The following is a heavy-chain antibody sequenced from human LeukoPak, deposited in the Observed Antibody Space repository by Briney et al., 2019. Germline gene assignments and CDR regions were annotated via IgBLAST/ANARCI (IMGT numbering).Heavy chain of an antibody. CDR2: IFHSGST. V-gene: IGHV4-30-2*01. CDR3: ARGTGDYYDSSGYYYY. CDR1: GGSISSGGYY. J-gene: IGHJ4*02. D-gene: IGHD3-22*01. Sequence: SQTLSLTCTVSGGSISSGGYYWCWIRQPPGKGLEWIGYIFHSGSTYYNPSLKSRVTISVDRSKNQFSLKLSSVTAADTAVYYCARGTGDYYDSSGYYYYWGQGTLVTVSS.